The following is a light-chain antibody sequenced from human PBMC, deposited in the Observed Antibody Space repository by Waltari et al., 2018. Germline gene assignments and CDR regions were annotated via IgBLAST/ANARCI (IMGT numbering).Light chain of an antibody. J-gene: IGLJ3*02. CDR1: SGHSSNV. Sequence: QLVLTQSPSASASLGASVKLTCTLSSGHSSNVIAWHQQQPEKGPRYLMKINSDGSHSKGDVIPYRFSGSSSEAERYLTISSLQSEDEADYCCQTGGHGTWVFGGGTKLTVL. V-gene: IGLV4-69*01. CDR2: INSDGSH. CDR3: QTGGHGTWV.